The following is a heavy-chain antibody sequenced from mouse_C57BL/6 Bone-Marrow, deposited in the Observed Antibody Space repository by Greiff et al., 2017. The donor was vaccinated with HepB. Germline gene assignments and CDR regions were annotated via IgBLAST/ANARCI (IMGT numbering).Heavy chain of an antibody. J-gene: IGHJ4*01. CDR2: IYPGSGST. V-gene: IGHV1-55*01. CDR1: GYTFTSYW. CDR3: ARRYDYDVGAMDY. Sequence: VQLQQSGAELVKPGASVKMSCKASGYTFTSYWITWVKQRPGQGLEWIGDIYPGSGSTNYNEKFKSKATLTVDTSSSTAYMQLSSLTSEDSAVYYCARRYDYDVGAMDYWGQGTSVTVSS. D-gene: IGHD2-4*01.